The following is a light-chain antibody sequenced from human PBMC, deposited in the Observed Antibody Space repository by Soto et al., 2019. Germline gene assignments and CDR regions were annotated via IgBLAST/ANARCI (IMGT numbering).Light chain of an antibody. Sequence: DIQMTQSPSSLSASVGDRVTITCRASQSISTYLHWYQQKPGKAPNLLIYAASTLQSGFPSRFSGSGSGTDLTLTISSLQPEDFATYFCQHGYSTPLAFGGGTKVDIK. CDR1: QSISTY. J-gene: IGKJ4*01. CDR3: QHGYSTPLA. V-gene: IGKV1-39*01. CDR2: AAS.